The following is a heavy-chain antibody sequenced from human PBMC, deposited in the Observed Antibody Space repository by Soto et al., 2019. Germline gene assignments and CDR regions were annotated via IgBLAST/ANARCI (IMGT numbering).Heavy chain of an antibody. D-gene: IGHD1-26*01. CDR3: ARRRGIVGDYYYYGMDV. CDR2: ISGSGGST. V-gene: IGHV3-23*01. CDR1: GFTFSSYA. J-gene: IGHJ6*02. Sequence: GGSLRLSCAASGFTFSSYAMSWVRQAPGKGLEWVSAISGSGGSTYYADSVKGRFTISRDNSKNTLYLQMNSLRAEDTAVYYCARRRGIVGDYYYYGMDVWGQGTTVTVSS.